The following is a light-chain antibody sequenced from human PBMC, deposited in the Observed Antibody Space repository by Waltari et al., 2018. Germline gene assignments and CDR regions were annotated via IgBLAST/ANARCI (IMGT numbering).Light chain of an antibody. CDR1: SNNVGDQG. J-gene: IGLJ3*02. CDR3: STWDSNLSAWV. CDR2: RNN. Sequence: QAGLTQPPSVSKALRQTATPTCTGDSNNVGDQGATWLQQHQGHPPKLLSYRNNNRPSGISERLSASRSGNTASLTITGLQPEDEADYYCSTWDSNLSAWVFGGGTRLTVL. V-gene: IGLV10-54*01.